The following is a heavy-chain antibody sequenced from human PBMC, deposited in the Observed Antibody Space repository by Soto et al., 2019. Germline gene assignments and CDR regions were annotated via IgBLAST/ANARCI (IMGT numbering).Heavy chain of an antibody. CDR3: SRLPRNNRGAPFDY. D-gene: IGHD3-10*01. V-gene: IGHV3-49*03. CDR1: GFSFGDYA. Sequence: EVQLVESGGGLEHPGRSLRLSCTASGFSFGDYAIIWFRQAPGKGPEWVGLITSKRYGGATEYAESVRGRFTISRDDSKSIAYLQMNSLKIDDTAVYHCSRLPRNNRGAPFDYWGQGTQVTVSS. J-gene: IGHJ4*02. CDR2: ITSKRYGGAT.